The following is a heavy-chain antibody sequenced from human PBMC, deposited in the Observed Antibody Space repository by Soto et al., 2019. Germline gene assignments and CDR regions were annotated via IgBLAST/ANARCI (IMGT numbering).Heavy chain of an antibody. CDR1: GFTFSAYG. V-gene: IGHV3-23*01. J-gene: IGHJ5*02. CDR2: ISGSGGST. CDR3: AKDLLWFGELNNWFDP. Sequence: GGSLRLSCAASGFTFSAYGIHWVRQAPGKGLEWVSAISGSGGSTYYADSVKGRFTISRDNSKNTLYLQMNSLRAEDTAVYYCAKDLLWFGELNNWFDPWGQGTLVTVSS. D-gene: IGHD3-10*01.